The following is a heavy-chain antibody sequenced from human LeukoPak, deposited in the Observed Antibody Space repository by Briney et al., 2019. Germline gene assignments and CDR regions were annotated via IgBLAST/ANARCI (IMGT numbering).Heavy chain of an antibody. Sequence: GRSLRLSCVASAFTFTNYAMTWVRQPPGKGLEWVSAITGPGDSPDHADSVKGRFTISRDNSKNTVTRQMAGLRGDETAVYFCAKAGALAARRLYALDVWGQGTTVIVSS. CDR2: ITGPGDSP. CDR1: AFTFTNYA. J-gene: IGHJ6*02. D-gene: IGHD6-13*01. CDR3: AKAGALAARRLYALDV. V-gene: IGHV3-23*01.